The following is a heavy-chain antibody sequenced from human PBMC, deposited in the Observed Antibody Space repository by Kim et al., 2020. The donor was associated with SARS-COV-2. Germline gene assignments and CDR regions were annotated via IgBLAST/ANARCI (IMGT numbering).Heavy chain of an antibody. CDR3: ARARGSITIFGVAPPGYYYYGMDV. CDR2: IYYSGST. D-gene: IGHD3-3*01. Sequence: SETLSLTCTVSVGSISSGGYYWSWIRQHPGKGLEWIGYIYYSGSTYYNPSLKSRVTISVDTSKNQFSLKLSSVTAADTTVYYCARARGSITIFGVAPPGYYYYGMDVWGQGTTVTVSS. J-gene: IGHJ6*02. V-gene: IGHV4-31*03. CDR1: VGSISSGGYY.